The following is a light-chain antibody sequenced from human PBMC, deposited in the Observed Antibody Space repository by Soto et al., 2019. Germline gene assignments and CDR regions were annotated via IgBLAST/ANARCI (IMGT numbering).Light chain of an antibody. CDR3: QQYKSWPRT. CDR1: QNVDSNY. Sequence: EIVLTQSPGTLSLSPGERATLSCRASQNVDSNYLAWYQQKPGQAPRIIIFGASGRATGIPDRFSGSGSGTEFTLTITSLQSEDFAVYYCQQYKSWPRTVGQGTTVDSK. CDR2: GAS. V-gene: IGKV3-20*01. J-gene: IGKJ1*01.